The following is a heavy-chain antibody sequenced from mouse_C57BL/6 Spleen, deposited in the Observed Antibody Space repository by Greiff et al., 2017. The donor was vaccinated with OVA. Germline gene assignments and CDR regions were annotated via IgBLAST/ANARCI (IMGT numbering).Heavy chain of an antibody. CDR3: ARPTVVGYFDV. CDR1: GYTFTSYW. V-gene: IGHV1-52*01. D-gene: IGHD1-1*01. Sequence: QVQLQQPGAELVRPGSSVKLSCKASGYTFTSYWMHWVKQRPIQGLEWIGHIDPSDSETHSHQKFKDKATLTVDKSSSTAYMQLSSLTAEDSAVYYCARPTVVGYFDVWGTGTTVTVSA. J-gene: IGHJ1*03. CDR2: IDPSDSET.